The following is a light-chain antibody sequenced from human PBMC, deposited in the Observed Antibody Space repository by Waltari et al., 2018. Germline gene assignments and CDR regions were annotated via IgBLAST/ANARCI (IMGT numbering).Light chain of an antibody. CDR2: DTS. CDR1: QSVSSS. CDR3: QHRTTWPPSLT. V-gene: IGKV3-11*01. Sequence: IVLTQSPATLSLSPGERATLSCRASQSVSSSLAWYQQKPGQTPRLLIYDTSKRATVSPARFSGSGSGTDFTLTISSLEPEDFAVDYCQHRTTWPPSLTFGGGTRVEVK. J-gene: IGKJ4*01.